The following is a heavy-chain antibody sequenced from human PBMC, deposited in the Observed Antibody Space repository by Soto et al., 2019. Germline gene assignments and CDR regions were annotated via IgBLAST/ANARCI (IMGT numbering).Heavy chain of an antibody. CDR2: INHSGST. CDR3: ARGDCSGGSCYSYYYYGMDV. J-gene: IGHJ6*02. D-gene: IGHD2-15*01. Sequence: PSETLSLTCAVYGGSFSGYYWSWIRQPPGKGLEWIGEINHSGSTNYNPSLKSRVTISVDTSKNQFSLKLSSVTAADTAVYYCARGDCSGGSCYSYYYYGMDVWGQRTTVTVSS. V-gene: IGHV4-34*01. CDR1: GGSFSGYY.